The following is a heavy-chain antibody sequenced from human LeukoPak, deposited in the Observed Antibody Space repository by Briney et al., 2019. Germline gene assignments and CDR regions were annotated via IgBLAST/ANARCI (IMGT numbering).Heavy chain of an antibody. Sequence: PGGSLRLSCVPSGFTFSSYWMSWVRQAPGKGLEWVANIKQDGSEKYYVGSVKGRFIISRDNAKNSLYLQMNSLRTEDTAVYYCARAMEPYYDSNGCDYWGQGTPVTV. J-gene: IGHJ4*02. CDR2: IKQDGSEK. V-gene: IGHV3-7*01. CDR1: GFTFSSYW. D-gene: IGHD3-22*01. CDR3: ARAMEPYYDSNGCDY.